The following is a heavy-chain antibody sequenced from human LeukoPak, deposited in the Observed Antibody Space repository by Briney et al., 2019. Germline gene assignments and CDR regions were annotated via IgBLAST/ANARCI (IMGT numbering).Heavy chain of an antibody. J-gene: IGHJ4*02. CDR3: AREIDRDDYNRFFDH. Sequence: GASVKVSCKASGYSFSTYTMHWVRQAPGQRLEWMGWINAGNGNTKYSQNFQGRVTITRDTSANTAYMEMSSLRSEDTAVYYCAREIDRDDYNRFFDHWGQGTLVSVSS. CDR2: INAGNGNT. D-gene: IGHD5-24*01. CDR1: GYSFSTYT. V-gene: IGHV1-3*01.